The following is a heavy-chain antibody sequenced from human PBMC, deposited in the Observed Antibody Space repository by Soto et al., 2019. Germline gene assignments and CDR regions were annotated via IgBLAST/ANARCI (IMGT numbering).Heavy chain of an antibody. V-gene: IGHV3-23*01. D-gene: IGHD3-22*01. CDR1: AFTFNNYA. CDR2: IGGSGRTT. CDR3: AKSRYSDSSGDFYDY. Sequence: EVQLLESGGGLVQPGGSLSLSCAASAFTFNNYAMSWVRQATGKGLEWVSGIGGSGRTTYYADSVKGRFTISRDNSNNRLFLQMNSLRAEDTAVYYCAKSRYSDSSGDFYDYWGQGTLVTVSS. J-gene: IGHJ4*02.